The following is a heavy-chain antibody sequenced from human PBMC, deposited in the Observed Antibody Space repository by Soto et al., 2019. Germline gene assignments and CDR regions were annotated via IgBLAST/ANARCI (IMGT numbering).Heavy chain of an antibody. CDR1: GYTFSSYA. Sequence: QVHRVQSGAQVKKPGASVKVSCKASGYTFSSYAMPWVRQAPGQRLEWMGWINAGNGNTKYSQQFQGRVTITRDTSASTAYMELSSLRSEDTAVYYCARGSGLTYFDYWGQGTLVTVSS. CDR2: INAGNGNT. J-gene: IGHJ4*02. CDR3: ARGSGLTYFDY. V-gene: IGHV1-3*01. D-gene: IGHD3-10*01.